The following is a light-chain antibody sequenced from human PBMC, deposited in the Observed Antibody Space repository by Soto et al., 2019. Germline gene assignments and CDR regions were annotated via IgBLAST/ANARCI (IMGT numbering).Light chain of an antibody. CDR1: SSDVGGYNY. V-gene: IGLV2-8*01. CDR3: SSCADSNTFAI. Sequence: QSALTRPPSASGSPGQSVTISCTGTSSDVGGYNYVSWYQQHPGKAPKLMIYEVTKRPSGVPDRFSGSKSGNTASLTVSGLQAEDEADYYCSSCADSNTFAIFGEGTMLTVL. J-gene: IGLJ2*01. CDR2: EVT.